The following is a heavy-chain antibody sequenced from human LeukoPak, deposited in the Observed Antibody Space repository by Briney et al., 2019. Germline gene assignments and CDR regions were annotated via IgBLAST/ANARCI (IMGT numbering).Heavy chain of an antibody. V-gene: IGHV3-23*01. CDR2: ISGSGDTT. J-gene: IGHJ5*02. CDR3: AKYPECSGGSCYPGGWFDP. CDR1: GFTFSNYA. Sequence: GGSLRLSCAASGFTFSNYAMSWVRQAPGKGLEWVSSISGSGDTTYYADSVRGRFTISRDKSKNTLYLQMNSLRAEDTALYFCAKYPECSGGSCYPGGWFDPWGQGTLVTVSS. D-gene: IGHD2-15*01.